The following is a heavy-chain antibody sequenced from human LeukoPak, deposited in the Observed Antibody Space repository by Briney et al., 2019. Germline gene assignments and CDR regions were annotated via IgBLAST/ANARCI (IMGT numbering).Heavy chain of an antibody. J-gene: IGHJ5*02. CDR2: FDPEYGET. CDR3: ATGSMVRGVNWLDP. CDR1: GYTLSDIS. D-gene: IGHD3-10*01. Sequence: ASVKVSCKVSGYTLSDISMHWVRQALGKGLEWMGGFDPEYGETIYAQNFQGRVTMTEDTSAGTAYMELSSLTSEDTAVYYCATGSMVRGVNWLDPWGQGTLVTVSS. V-gene: IGHV1-24*01.